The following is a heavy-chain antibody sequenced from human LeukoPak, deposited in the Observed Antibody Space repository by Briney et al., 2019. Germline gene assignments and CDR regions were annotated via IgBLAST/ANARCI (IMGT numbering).Heavy chain of an antibody. V-gene: IGHV1-18*01. D-gene: IGHD5-12*01. Sequence: ASVKVSCKASGYTFTSYGIIWVRQAPGQGLEWMGWISAYNGNTNYAQKLQGRVTMTTDTSTSTAYMELRSLRSDDTAVYYCASSHSGYDPYYFDYWGQGTLVTVSS. J-gene: IGHJ4*02. CDR3: ASSHSGYDPYYFDY. CDR1: GYTFTSYG. CDR2: ISAYNGNT.